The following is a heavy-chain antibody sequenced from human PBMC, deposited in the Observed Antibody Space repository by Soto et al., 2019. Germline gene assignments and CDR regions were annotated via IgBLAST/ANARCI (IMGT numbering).Heavy chain of an antibody. CDR3: AKLYYDFWSGYPTPYYFDY. CDR2: ISGSGGST. D-gene: IGHD3-3*01. V-gene: IGHV3-23*01. J-gene: IGHJ4*02. Sequence: PGGSLRLSCAASGFTFSSYAMSWVRQAPGKGLEWVSAISGSGGSTYYADSVKGRFTISRDNSKNTLYLQMNSLRAEDTAVYYCAKLYYDFWSGYPTPYYFDYWGQGTLVTVSS. CDR1: GFTFSSYA.